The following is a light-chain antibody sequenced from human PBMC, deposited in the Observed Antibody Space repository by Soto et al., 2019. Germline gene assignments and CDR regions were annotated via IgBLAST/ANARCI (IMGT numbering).Light chain of an antibody. Sequence: EIVLTQSPGTLSLSPGEGATLSCRASQSVSSSYLAWYQQKPGQAPRLLIYGASSRATGIPDRFSGSGSGTDFTLTISRREPEEFAVYYCQQYGSSPGTFGQGTKVELK. CDR3: QQYGSSPGT. CDR2: GAS. CDR1: QSVSSSY. V-gene: IGKV3-20*01. J-gene: IGKJ1*01.